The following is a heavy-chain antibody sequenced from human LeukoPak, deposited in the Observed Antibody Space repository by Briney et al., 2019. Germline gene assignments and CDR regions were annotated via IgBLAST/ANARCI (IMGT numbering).Heavy chain of an antibody. CDR3: ARDVGPRITMVRGPFDP. J-gene: IGHJ5*02. D-gene: IGHD3-10*01. V-gene: IGHV1-69*04. Sequence: ASVRVSCKASGGTFSSYAISWVRQAPGQGLEWMGRIIPILGIANYAQKFQGRVTITADKSTSTAYMELSSLRSEDTAVYYCARDVGPRITMVRGPFDPWGQGTLVTVSS. CDR2: IIPILGIA. CDR1: GGTFSSYA.